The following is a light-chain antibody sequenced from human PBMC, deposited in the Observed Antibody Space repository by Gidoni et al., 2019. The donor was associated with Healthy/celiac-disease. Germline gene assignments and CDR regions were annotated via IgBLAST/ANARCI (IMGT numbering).Light chain of an antibody. CDR2: DAS. Sequence: EIVLTQSPATLSLSPGERATLYCRASQSVSSYLAWYQQKPGQAPRLLIYDASNRATGIPARFSGSGSGTDVTLTISSLEPEDFAVYYCQQRSNWPQFTFGGGTKVEIK. V-gene: IGKV3-11*01. CDR1: QSVSSY. CDR3: QQRSNWPQFT. J-gene: IGKJ4*01.